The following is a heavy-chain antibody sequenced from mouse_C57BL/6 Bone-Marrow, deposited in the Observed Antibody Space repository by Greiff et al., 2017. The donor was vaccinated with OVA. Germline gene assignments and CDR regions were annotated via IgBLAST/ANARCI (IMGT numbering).Heavy chain of an antibody. V-gene: IGHV1-81*01. CDR3: ARSKIPLGPWFAY. CDR2: IYPRSGNT. J-gene: IGHJ3*01. CDR1: GYTFTSYG. D-gene: IGHD4-1*01. Sequence: QVQLQQSGAELARPGASVKLSCKASGYTFTSYGISWVKQRTGQGLEWIGEIYPRSGNTYYNEKFKGKATLTADKSSSTAYMELRSLTSEDSAVYFCARSKIPLGPWFAYWGQGTLVTVSA.